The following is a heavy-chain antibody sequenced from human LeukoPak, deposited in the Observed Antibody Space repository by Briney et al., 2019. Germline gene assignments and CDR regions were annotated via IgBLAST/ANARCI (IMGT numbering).Heavy chain of an antibody. CDR3: ARAEQQLVLAVDY. CDR2: INPNSGGT. V-gene: IGHV1-2*02. Sequence: ASVKVSCKASGYTFTGYYMYWVRQAPGQGLEWMGWINPNSGGTTHAQKFQGRVTMTRDTSISTAYMELSRLRSDDTAVYYCARAEQQLVLAVDYWGQGTLITVSS. J-gene: IGHJ4*02. CDR1: GYTFTGYY. D-gene: IGHD6-13*01.